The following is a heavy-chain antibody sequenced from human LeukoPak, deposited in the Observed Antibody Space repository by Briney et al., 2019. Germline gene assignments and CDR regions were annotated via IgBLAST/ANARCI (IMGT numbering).Heavy chain of an antibody. CDR3: ARVAYCGSDCYSFDF. Sequence: SETLSLTCTVSGYSISSGYYWGWIRQPAGKGLEWIGRIYTSGSTNYNPSLKSRVSMSVDTSKNHFSLELSSVTAADAALYYCARVAYCGSDCYSFDFWGQGTLVTVSS. CDR2: IYTSGST. V-gene: IGHV4-4*07. CDR1: GYSISSGYY. J-gene: IGHJ4*02. D-gene: IGHD2-21*02.